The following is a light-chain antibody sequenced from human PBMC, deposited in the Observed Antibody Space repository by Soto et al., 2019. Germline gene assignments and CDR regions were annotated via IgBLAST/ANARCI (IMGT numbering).Light chain of an antibody. V-gene: IGKV2-28*01. Sequence: DIVMTQSPLYLPVTPGEPASISCRSSQSLLHSDGYNYLDWYLQKPGQSPQLLIYLGSNRASGVPDRFSGSGSGTDFTLKISRVEAEDVGVYYCMQALQTPLFTFGPVTKVDLK. CDR1: QSLLHSDGYNY. J-gene: IGKJ3*01. CDR2: LGS. CDR3: MQALQTPLFT.